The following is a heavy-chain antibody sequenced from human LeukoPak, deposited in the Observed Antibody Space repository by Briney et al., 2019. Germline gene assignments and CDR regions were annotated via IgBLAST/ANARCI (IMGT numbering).Heavy chain of an antibody. J-gene: IGHJ6*03. Sequence: PGGSLRLSCAASGFTFSSYSMNWVRQPPGKGLEWVSYISSSSSTRYYADSVKGRFTISRDNAKNSLYLQMNSVRAADTAVYYCARESGYCSSTSCYYGYMDDGGKGTTVT. CDR3: ARESGYCSSTSCYYGYMDD. CDR1: GFTFSSYS. V-gene: IGHV3-48*04. CDR2: ISSSSSTR. D-gene: IGHD2-2*01.